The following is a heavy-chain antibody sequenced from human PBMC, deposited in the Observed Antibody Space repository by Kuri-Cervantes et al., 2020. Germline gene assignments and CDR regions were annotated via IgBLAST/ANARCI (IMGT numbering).Heavy chain of an antibody. D-gene: IGHD3-10*01. CDR3: ARGARWFGELSYPY. CDR2: ISGGGSGT. V-gene: IGHV3-21*03. Sequence: GESLKISCAASGFTFSSYAMSWVRQAPGKGLEWVSVISGGGSGTNYGDSVKGRFTISGDNAKNSLYLQMNSLRAEDTAVYYCARGARWFGELSYPYWGQGTLVTVSS. CDR1: GFTFSSYA. J-gene: IGHJ4*02.